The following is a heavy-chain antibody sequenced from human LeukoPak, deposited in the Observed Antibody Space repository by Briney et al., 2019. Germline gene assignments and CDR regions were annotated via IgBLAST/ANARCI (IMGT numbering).Heavy chain of an antibody. J-gene: IGHJ6*03. CDR1: DGSISSSSYY. D-gene: IGHD3-22*01. CDR3: ARHDSSDVPYYYMDV. CDR2: IYYSGST. V-gene: IGHV4-39*01. Sequence: SETLSLTCTVSDGSISSSSYYWGWIRQPPGKGLEWIGSIYYSGSTYYNPSLKSRVTISVDTSKNQFSLKLSSVTAADTAVYYCARHDSSDVPYYYMDVWGKGTTVTISS.